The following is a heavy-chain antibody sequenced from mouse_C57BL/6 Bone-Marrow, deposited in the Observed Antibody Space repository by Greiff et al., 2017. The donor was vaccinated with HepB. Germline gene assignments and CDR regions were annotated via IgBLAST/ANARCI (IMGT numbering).Heavy chain of an antibody. Sequence: EVKLMESGGDLVKPGGSLKLSCAASGFTFSSYGMSWVRQTPDKRLEWVATISSGGSYNYYPDSVKGRFTISRDNAKNTLYLQMSSLKSEDTAMYYCARRGYGRGDYWGQGTTLTVSS. CDR3: ARRGYGRGDY. D-gene: IGHD1-1*01. V-gene: IGHV5-6*01. CDR1: GFTFSSYG. J-gene: IGHJ2*01. CDR2: ISSGGSYN.